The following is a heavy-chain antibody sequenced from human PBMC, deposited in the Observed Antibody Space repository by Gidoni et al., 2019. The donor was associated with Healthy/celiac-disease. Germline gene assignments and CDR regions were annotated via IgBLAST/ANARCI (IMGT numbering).Heavy chain of an antibody. CDR1: GGSFSGYY. D-gene: IGHD1-26*01. V-gene: IGHV4-34*01. Sequence: QVQLQQWGAGLLKPSETLSLTCAVYGGSFSGYYWSWIRQPPGKGLEWIGEINHSGRTNYNPSLKSRVTISVDTSKNQFSLKLSSVTAADTAVYYCASVSGSYQQYFQHWGQGTLVTVSS. CDR3: ASVSGSYQQYFQH. J-gene: IGHJ1*01. CDR2: INHSGRT.